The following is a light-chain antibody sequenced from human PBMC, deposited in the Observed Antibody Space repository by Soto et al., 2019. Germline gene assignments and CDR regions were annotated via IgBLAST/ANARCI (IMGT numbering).Light chain of an antibody. Sequence: DIQMTASPSSLSASVGDRVTIFCRASHSISSYLTCYQQKPGKAPNLLIYAASSLQSRVPSRFIGCASETDCTLTINSLQPEDSATYDCQQTYIAPRNTFGGGTQGDI. CDR1: HSISSY. V-gene: IGKV1-39*01. CDR3: QQTYIAPRNT. CDR2: AAS. J-gene: IGKJ4*01.